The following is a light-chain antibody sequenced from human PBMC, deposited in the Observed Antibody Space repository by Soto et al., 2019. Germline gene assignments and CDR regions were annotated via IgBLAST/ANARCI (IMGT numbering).Light chain of an antibody. Sequence: EIVMTQSPATLSVSPGERATLSCRASQSVSSNLAWYQQTPGQAPRLLIYGASTRATGIPARFSGSGSWTEFTLTVSSPQSEDFAVYYWQQYDNWPPWTFGQGTKVEIK. CDR2: GAS. CDR3: QQYDNWPPWT. J-gene: IGKJ1*01. V-gene: IGKV3-15*01. CDR1: QSVSSN.